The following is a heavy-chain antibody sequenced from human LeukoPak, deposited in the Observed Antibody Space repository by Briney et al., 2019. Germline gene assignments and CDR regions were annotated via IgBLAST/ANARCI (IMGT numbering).Heavy chain of an antibody. CDR2: INHSGST. J-gene: IGHJ4*02. V-gene: IGHV4-34*01. Sequence: GSLRLSCAASGFTFTDDYMSWIRQPPGKGLEWIWEINHSGSTNYNPSLKSRVTISVDTSKNQFSLKLSSVTAADTAVYYCARRRKSGYVYYFDYWGQGTLVTVSS. CDR3: ARRRKSGYVYYFDY. CDR1: GFTFTDDY. D-gene: IGHD5-12*01.